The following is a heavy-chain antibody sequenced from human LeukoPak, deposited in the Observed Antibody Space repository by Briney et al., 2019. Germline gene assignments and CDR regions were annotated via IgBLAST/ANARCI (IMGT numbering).Heavy chain of an antibody. CDR3: ARYLNSGPEDF. J-gene: IGHJ4*02. CDR1: AFTFSNYW. CDR2: IKYDGREK. V-gene: IGHV3-7*01. Sequence: GGSLRLSSAATAFTFSNYWMSWFRQAPGKGLEWVANIKYDGREKQYVDSVKGRFTISRDNAKNSLFLQMNSLRAEDTAVYYCARYLNSGPEDFWGQGTLVTVSS. D-gene: IGHD1-26*01.